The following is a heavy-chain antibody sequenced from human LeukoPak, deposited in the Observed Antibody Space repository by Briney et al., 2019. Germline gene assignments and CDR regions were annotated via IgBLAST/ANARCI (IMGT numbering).Heavy chain of an antibody. D-gene: IGHD3-22*01. J-gene: IGHJ4*02. CDR3: ARDNIYDSSVFDL. CDR1: GDSISDYY. Sequence: SETLSLTCVVSGDSISDYYWSWIRQPPGKGLGWIGRIFGTENTDYNPSLKSRVSMSADTSKNRISLNVTSVTAADTAVYFCARDNIYDSSVFDLWGPGTLVTVSS. V-gene: IGHV4-4*07. CDR2: IFGTENT.